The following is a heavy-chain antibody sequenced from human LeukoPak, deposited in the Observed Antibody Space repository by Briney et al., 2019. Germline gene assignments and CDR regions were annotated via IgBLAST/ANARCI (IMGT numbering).Heavy chain of an antibody. CDR3: AREITTNGGRYFDY. CDR1: GFTFSDYY. Sequence: RGSLRLSCAASGFTFSDYYMSWIRQAPGKGLEWVSYISSSGSTIYYADSVKGRFTMSRDNAKNTLYLQMNSLRAEDTAVYSCAREITTNGGRYFDYWGQGTLVTVSS. D-gene: IGHD7-27*01. CDR2: ISSSGSTI. V-gene: IGHV3-11*04. J-gene: IGHJ4*02.